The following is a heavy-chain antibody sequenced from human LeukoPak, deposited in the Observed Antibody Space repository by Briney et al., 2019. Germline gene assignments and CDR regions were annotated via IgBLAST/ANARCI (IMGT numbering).Heavy chain of an antibody. J-gene: IGHJ4*02. CDR1: GGTFSSYA. CDR3: ARVMGIAAAGTVQYYFDY. CDR2: IIPIFGTA. V-gene: IGHV1-69*05. D-gene: IGHD6-13*01. Sequence: SVKVSCKASGGTFSSYAISWVRQAPGQGLEWMGRIIPIFGTANYAQKFQGRVTITTDESTSTAYLELSSLRSEDTAVYYCARVMGIAAAGTVQYYFDYWGQGTLVTVSS.